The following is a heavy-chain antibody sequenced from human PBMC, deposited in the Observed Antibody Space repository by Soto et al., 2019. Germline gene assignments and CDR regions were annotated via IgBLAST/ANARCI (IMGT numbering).Heavy chain of an antibody. D-gene: IGHD2-15*01. Sequence: QVQLVQSGAEVKKPGSSVKVSCKASGGTFSSYAISWVRQAPGQGLEWMGGIIPIFGTANYAQKFQGRVTITADESTSTAYMELSSLRSEHTAVYYCARDSKLCSGGSCYLFDYWGQGTLVTVSS. J-gene: IGHJ4*02. CDR3: ARDSKLCSGGSCYLFDY. CDR1: GGTFSSYA. V-gene: IGHV1-69*01. CDR2: IIPIFGTA.